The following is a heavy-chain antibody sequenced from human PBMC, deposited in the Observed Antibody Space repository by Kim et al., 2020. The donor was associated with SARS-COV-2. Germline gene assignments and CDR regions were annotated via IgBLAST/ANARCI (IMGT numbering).Heavy chain of an antibody. CDR1: GFTFKNFV. Sequence: GGSLRLSCVASGFTFKNFVMSWVRQVPGKGLEWVSSISDNGSSLHYADSVEGRFTISRDNAKKTLHLQMNSLRAEDTALYHCVKEGGNTGSFQYYVGMVVWGHGTTVTVSS. V-gene: IGHV3-23*01. CDR2: ISDNGSSL. CDR3: VKEGGNTGSFQYYVGMVV. D-gene: IGHD2-8*02. J-gene: IGHJ6*02.